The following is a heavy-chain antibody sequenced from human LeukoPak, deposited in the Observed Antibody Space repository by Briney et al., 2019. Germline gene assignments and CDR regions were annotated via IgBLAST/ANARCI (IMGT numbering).Heavy chain of an antibody. V-gene: IGHV3-30*03. D-gene: IGHD6-13*01. J-gene: IGHJ3*02. CDR1: GFTFSSYG. CDR2: ISYDGSNK. CDR3: TTGDYIAAAGTPGDAFDI. Sequence: PGGSLRLSCAASGFTFSSYGMHWVRQAPGKGLEWVAVISYDGSNKYYADSVKGRFTISRDNSKNTLYLQMNSLKTEDTAVYYCTTGDYIAAAGTPGDAFDIWGQGTMVTVSS.